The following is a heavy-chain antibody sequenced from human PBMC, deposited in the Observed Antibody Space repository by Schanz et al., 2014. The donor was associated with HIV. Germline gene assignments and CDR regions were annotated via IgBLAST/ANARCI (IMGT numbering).Heavy chain of an antibody. V-gene: IGHV3-30*09. Sequence: QVHLVQSGGGVVQPGRSLRLSCAASGFTFRSYALHWVRQAPGKGLEWVAVISYDGSHKYYADSVKGRFAISRDNSKNTLWLQVNSLTTEDTAVYYCARGPVESCSGGICYSYYFDYWGQGTLITVSS. CDR1: GFTFRSYA. J-gene: IGHJ4*02. CDR3: ARGPVESCSGGICYSYYFDY. CDR2: ISYDGSHK. D-gene: IGHD2-15*01.